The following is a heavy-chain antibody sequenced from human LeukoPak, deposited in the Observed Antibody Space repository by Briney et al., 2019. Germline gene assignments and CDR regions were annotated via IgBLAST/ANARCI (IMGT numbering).Heavy chain of an antibody. CDR1: GGSISSYY. CDR3: ARGRAFFD. J-gene: IGHJ4*02. D-gene: IGHD3-3*02. Sequence: SETLSLTCTVSGGSISSYYWSWIRQPPGKGLEWIGEINQSGSTNYNPSLKSRVTISFDTSKNQFSLKLSSVTAADTAVYYCARGRAFFDWGQGTLVTVSS. CDR2: INQSGST. V-gene: IGHV4-34*01.